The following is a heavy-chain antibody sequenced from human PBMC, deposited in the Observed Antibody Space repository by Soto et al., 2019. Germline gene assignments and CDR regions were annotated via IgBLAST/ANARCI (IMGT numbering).Heavy chain of an antibody. Sequence: QVQLQESGPGLVKPSQTLSLTCTVSGGSISSGGYYWSWIRQHPGKGLEWIGYIYYSGSTYYNPSLKSRVTISVDTSKNQFSLKLSSVTAADTALYYCARAEVVVSNWFDPWGQGTLVTVSS. CDR1: GGSISSGGYY. V-gene: IGHV4-31*03. D-gene: IGHD2-15*01. J-gene: IGHJ5*02. CDR3: ARAEVVVSNWFDP. CDR2: IYYSGST.